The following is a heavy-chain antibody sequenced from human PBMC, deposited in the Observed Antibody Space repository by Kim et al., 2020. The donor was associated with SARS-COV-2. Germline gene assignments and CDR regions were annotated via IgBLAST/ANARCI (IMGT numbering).Heavy chain of an antibody. CDR1: ENTFTSYA. J-gene: IGHJ4*02. Sequence: ASVKVSCKASENTFTSYAVHWVRQAPGQGLEWMGWINGGIGNTKYSQKFQGRVTIIRDTSASTAFMELSSLRSEDTAVYYCARGRYCSSTSCYAFDYWGQGTLVTVSS. V-gene: IGHV1-3*01. CDR3: ARGRYCSSTSCYAFDY. D-gene: IGHD2-2*01. CDR2: INGGIGNT.